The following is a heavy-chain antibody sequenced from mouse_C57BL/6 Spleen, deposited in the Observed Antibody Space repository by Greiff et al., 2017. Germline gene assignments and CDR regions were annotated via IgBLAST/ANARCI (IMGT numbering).Heavy chain of an antibody. D-gene: IGHD2-5*01. CDR2: INPSTGGT. CDR3: ARRHYSNPPYYAMDY. V-gene: IGHV1-42*01. CDR1: GYSFTGYY. J-gene: IGHJ4*01. Sequence: VQLKESGPELVKPGASVKISCKASGYSFTGYYMNWVKQSPEKSLEWIGEINPSTGGTTYNQKFKAKATLTVDKSSSTAYMQLKSLTSEDSAVYYCARRHYSNPPYYAMDYWGQGTSVTVSS.